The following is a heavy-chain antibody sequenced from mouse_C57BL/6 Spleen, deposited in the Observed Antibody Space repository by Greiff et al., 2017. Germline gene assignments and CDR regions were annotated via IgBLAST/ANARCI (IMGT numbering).Heavy chain of an antibody. CDR2: IDPETGGT. D-gene: IGHD3-3*01. J-gene: IGHJ2*01. Sequence: VQLQQSGAELVRPGASVTLSCKASGYTFTDYEMHWVKQTPVNGLEWIGVIDPETGGTAYNQKFKGKAILTADKSSSTAYMELHSLTSEDSAVYYCTRGLEHGCFDYWGQGTTLTVSS. CDR3: TRGLEHGCFDY. V-gene: IGHV1-15*01. CDR1: GYTFTDYE.